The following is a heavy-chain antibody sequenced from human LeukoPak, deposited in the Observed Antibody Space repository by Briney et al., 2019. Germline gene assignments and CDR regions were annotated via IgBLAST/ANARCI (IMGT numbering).Heavy chain of an antibody. J-gene: IGHJ6*03. D-gene: IGHD6-19*01. CDR1: GFTFSNYR. CDR3: ARANGWYERGPDYYYYYMDV. Sequence: GGSLRLSCAASGFTFSNYRMNWVRQAPGKGLEWVSSISSSSSYIYYADSVKGRLTISRDNAKNSLYLQMNSLRAEETAVYYCARANGWYERGPDYYYYYMDVWGKGTTVTVSS. V-gene: IGHV3-21*01. CDR2: ISSSSSYI.